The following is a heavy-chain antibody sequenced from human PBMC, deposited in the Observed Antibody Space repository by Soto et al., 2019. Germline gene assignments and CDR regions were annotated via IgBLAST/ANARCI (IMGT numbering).Heavy chain of an antibody. CDR1: GFTCGSRA. V-gene: IGHV3-23*01. Sequence: XGSLRVSWVASGFTCGSRAGSWVLQAPGEGLGWVSTITDSGGDSKYADSVRGRFTISRDNSKNMLYLQMSSLRAEDSAVYYCARSWETFCNSRSCYGPNWFDPWGRGTLVTVSS. CDR3: ARSWETFCNSRSCYGPNWFDP. CDR2: ITDSGGDS. J-gene: IGHJ5*02. D-gene: IGHD2-2*01.